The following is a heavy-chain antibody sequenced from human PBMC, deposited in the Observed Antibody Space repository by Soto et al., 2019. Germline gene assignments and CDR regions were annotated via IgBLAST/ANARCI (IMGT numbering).Heavy chain of an antibody. CDR3: ARDPFGVVIGAYYYYYGMDV. CDR1: GYTFTSYG. D-gene: IGHD3-3*01. CDR2: ISAYNGNT. V-gene: IGHV1-18*01. Sequence: QVQLVQSGAEVKKPGASVKVSCKASGYTFTSYGISWVRQAPGQGLEWMGWISAYNGNTNYAQKLQGRVTMTTDTSKSTAYMELRSLRSDDTAVYYCARDPFGVVIGAYYYYYGMDVWGKGTTFTVSS. J-gene: IGHJ6*04.